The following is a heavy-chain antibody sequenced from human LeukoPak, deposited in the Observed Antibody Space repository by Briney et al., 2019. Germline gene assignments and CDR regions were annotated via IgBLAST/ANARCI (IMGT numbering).Heavy chain of an antibody. CDR2: IYYSGST. V-gene: IGHV4-39*01. J-gene: IGHJ6*03. CDR1: AGSISSSSYY. CDR3: ASLRLRHYMDV. Sequence: SEPLSLNCTVSAGSISSSSYYWRWIRQPPGKGLEWIGSIYYSGSTYYNPSLKRRVTISVDTSKNQFSLKLSSVTAADTAVYYCASLRLRHYMDVWGKGTTVTISS. D-gene: IGHD4-17*01.